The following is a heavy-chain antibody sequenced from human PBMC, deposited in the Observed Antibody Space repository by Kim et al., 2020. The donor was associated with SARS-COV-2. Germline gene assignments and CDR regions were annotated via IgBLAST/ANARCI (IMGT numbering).Heavy chain of an antibody. CDR2: ISGSGGST. V-gene: IGHV3-23*01. J-gene: IGHJ3*01. CDR1: GFTFSSYA. Sequence: GGSLRLSCAASGFTFSSYAMSWVRQAPGKGLEWVSAISGSGGSTYYADSVKGRFTISRDNSKNTLYLQMNSLRAEDTAVYYCAKISRDIVVVPALSSAWGQGTMVTVSS. CDR3: AKISRDIVVVPALSSA. D-gene: IGHD2-2*01.